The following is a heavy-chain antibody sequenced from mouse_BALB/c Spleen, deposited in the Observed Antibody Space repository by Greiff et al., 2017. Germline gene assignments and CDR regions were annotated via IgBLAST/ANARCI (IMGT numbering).Heavy chain of an antibody. D-gene: IGHD1-1*02. Sequence: NLFESGGGLVQPGGSLKLSCAASGFTFSTYTMSWVRQTPENRLEWVAYISNGGGSTYYPDTVKGRFTISRENAKNTLYLQMSSLKSEDTAMYYCERQDGRAWFAYWGQGTLGTV. V-gene: IGHV5-12-2*01. CDR1: GFTFSTYT. CDR2: ISNGGGST. CDR3: ERQDGRAWFAY. J-gene: IGHJ3*01.